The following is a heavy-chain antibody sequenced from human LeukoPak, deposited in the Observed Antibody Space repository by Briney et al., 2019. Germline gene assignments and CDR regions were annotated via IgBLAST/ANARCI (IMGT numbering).Heavy chain of an antibody. V-gene: IGHV3-7*01. CDR2: IKEDGSEK. Sequence: GGSLRLSCAASAFTFSDYWMTWVRQAPGKGLERVANIKEDGSEKYYVDSVKGRFTISRDNAKNSLYLQMSSLGDDDTAVYYCTRDRGWQQFDYWGQGTLVTVSS. J-gene: IGHJ4*02. D-gene: IGHD5-24*01. CDR3: TRDRGWQQFDY. CDR1: AFTFSDYW.